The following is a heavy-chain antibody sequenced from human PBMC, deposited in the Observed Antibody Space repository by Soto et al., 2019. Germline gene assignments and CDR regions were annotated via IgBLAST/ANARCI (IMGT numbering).Heavy chain of an antibody. CDR3: ARDRSNVGYYDFWSGYNGMDV. CDR1: GFNFSSYG. J-gene: IGHJ6*02. CDR2: IWYDGSNK. V-gene: IGHV3-33*01. D-gene: IGHD3-3*01. Sequence: PGGSLRLSCAASGFNFSSYGMHWVRQAPGKGLEWVAVIWYDGSNKYYADSVKGRFTISRDNSKNTLYLQMNSLRAEDTAVYYCARDRSNVGYYDFWSGYNGMDVWGQGTTVTSP.